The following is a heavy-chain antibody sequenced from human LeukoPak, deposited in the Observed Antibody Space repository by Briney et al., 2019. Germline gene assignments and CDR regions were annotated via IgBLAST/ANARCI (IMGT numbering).Heavy chain of an antibody. CDR3: ASFGDCSSTSCFSFDF. CDR2: ISSGSSYI. Sequence: GGSLRLSCAASGFTFSRSSMNWVRQAPGKGLEWVSSISSGSSYIYYTDSVKGRFTISRDNAKNSLYLQMNSLRAEDTAVYYCASFGDCSSTSCFSFDFRGQGTLVTVSS. J-gene: IGHJ4*02. D-gene: IGHD2-2*01. V-gene: IGHV3-21*01. CDR1: GFTFSRSS.